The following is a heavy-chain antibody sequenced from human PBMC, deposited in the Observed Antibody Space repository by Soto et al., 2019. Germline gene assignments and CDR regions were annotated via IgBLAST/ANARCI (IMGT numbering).Heavy chain of an antibody. D-gene: IGHD3-22*01. V-gene: IGHV5-10-1*01. CDR1: GYSFTSYW. Sequence: HGESLKISCKGSGYSFTSYWISWVRQMPGKGLEWMGRIDPSDSYTNYSPSFQGHVTISADKSISTAYLQWSSLKASDTAMYYCARRPHNYYDSSGYYSVGAFDIWGQGTMVTVSS. CDR3: ARRPHNYYDSSGYYSVGAFDI. J-gene: IGHJ3*02. CDR2: IDPSDSYT.